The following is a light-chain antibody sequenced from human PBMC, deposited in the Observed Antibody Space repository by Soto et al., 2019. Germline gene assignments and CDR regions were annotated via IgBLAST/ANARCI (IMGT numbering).Light chain of an antibody. CDR2: SNN. Sequence: QSVLTQPPSASGTPGQRVTMSCSGSSSNIGSNTVNWYQQLPGTDPKLLIYSNNKRPSGVPDRFSGSKSGNSASLAISGLQSEDEADYYCAAWDDSLNGAVFGGGTQLTVL. V-gene: IGLV1-44*01. J-gene: IGLJ7*01. CDR1: SSNIGSNT. CDR3: AAWDDSLNGAV.